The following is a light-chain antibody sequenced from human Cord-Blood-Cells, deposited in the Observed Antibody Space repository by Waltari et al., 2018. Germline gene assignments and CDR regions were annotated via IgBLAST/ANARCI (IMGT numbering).Light chain of an antibody. CDR1: SSDVGSYNL. CDR3: CSYAGSSYV. J-gene: IGLJ1*01. V-gene: IGLV2-23*01. CDR2: EGS. Sequence: QSALTQPASVSGSPGQSITISCTGTSSDVGSYNLVSWYQQHPGKAPQLMIYEGSKRPSGVSNRFSGSKSGNTASLTISVLQAEDEADYYCCSYAGSSYVFGTGTKVTVL.